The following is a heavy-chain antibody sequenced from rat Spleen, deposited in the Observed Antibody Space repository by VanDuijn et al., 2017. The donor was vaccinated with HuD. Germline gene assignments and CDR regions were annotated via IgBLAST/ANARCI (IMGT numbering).Heavy chain of an antibody. D-gene: IGHD5-1*01. CDR3: TTDELGGFDY. J-gene: IGHJ2*01. Sequence: EVQLVESGGGLVQPGRSLKLSCAASGFFFSDYYMAWVRQAPKKGLEWVASITYEGSITYYGDSVKGRFTISRDNAKSTLYLQMDSLRSEDTATYYCTTDELGGFDYWGQGVMVTVSS. V-gene: IGHV5-20*01. CDR2: ITYEGSIT. CDR1: GFFFSDYY.